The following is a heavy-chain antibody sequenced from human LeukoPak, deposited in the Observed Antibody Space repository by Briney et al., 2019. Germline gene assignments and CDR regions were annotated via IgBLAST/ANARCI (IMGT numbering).Heavy chain of an antibody. Sequence: SETLSLTCAVYGGSFSGYYWSWIRQPPGKGLEWIGEINHSGSTNYNPSLKSRVTISVDTSKNQFSLKLSSVTAADTAVYYCARVRYSNGYRIYYYYYMDVWGKGTTVTVSS. CDR2: INHSGST. CDR3: ARVRYSNGYRIYYYYYMDV. V-gene: IGHV4-34*01. D-gene: IGHD5-18*01. CDR1: GGSFSGYY. J-gene: IGHJ6*03.